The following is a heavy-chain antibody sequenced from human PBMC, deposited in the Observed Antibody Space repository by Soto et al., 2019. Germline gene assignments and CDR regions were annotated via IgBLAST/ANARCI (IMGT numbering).Heavy chain of an antibody. CDR2: IYYSGST. V-gene: IGHV4-39*01. J-gene: IGHJ6*02. CDR3: ARLPGYSRLLWFGEDNNYGMHV. CDR1: GGSISSSSYY. D-gene: IGHD3-10*01. Sequence: SETLSLTCTVSGGSISSSSYYWGWIRQPPGKGLEWIGSIYYSGSTYYNPSLKSRVTISVDTSKNQFSLKLSSVTAADTAVYYCARLPGYSRLLWFGEDNNYGMHVWGQGTTVT.